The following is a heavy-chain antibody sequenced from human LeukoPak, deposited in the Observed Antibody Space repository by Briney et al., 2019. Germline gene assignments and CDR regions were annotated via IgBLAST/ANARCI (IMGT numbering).Heavy chain of an antibody. J-gene: IGHJ4*02. Sequence: SETLSLTCTVSGGSISSYYWSWIRQPAGKGLEWIGRIYTSGSTNYNPSLKSRVTMSVDTSKNQFSLKLSSVTAADTAVYYCARDEISGGSCYFDCWGQGTLGTVSS. D-gene: IGHD2-15*01. CDR2: IYTSGST. CDR1: GGSISSYY. V-gene: IGHV4-4*07. CDR3: ARDEISGGSCYFDC.